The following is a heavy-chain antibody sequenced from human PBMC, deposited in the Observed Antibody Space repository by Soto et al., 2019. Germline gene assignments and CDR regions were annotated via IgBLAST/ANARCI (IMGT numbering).Heavy chain of an antibody. CDR1: GYSFTSYW. V-gene: IGHV5-51*01. J-gene: IGHJ4*02. CDR2: IYPGDSDT. D-gene: IGHD1-26*01. Sequence: GESLKISCKGSGYSFTSYWIGWVRQMPGKGLEWMGIIYPGDSDTRYSPSFQGQVTISADKSISTAYLQWSSLKASDTAMYYCARVGVGATLAYYFDYRGQGTLVTVSS. CDR3: ARVGVGATLAYYFDY.